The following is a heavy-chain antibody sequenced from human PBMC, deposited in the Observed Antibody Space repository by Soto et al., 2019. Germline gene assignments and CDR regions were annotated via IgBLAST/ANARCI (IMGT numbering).Heavy chain of an antibody. Sequence: QEHLMESGGGLVKPGVSLRLSCAGSGFIFSDYYITWIRRAPGKGLEWVSYINTLSSAIYYADSVKGRFTISRDNAKNSVYLQMNSLRAEDTAVYYCARRLQWQLRPLDSWGRGPLVTVSS. CDR2: INTLSSAI. CDR1: GFIFSDYY. CDR3: ARRLQWQLRPLDS. J-gene: IGHJ4*02. D-gene: IGHD6-19*01. V-gene: IGHV3-11*01.